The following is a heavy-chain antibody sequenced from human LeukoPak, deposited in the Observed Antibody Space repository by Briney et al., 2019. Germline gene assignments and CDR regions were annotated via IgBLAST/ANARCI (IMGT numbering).Heavy chain of an antibody. J-gene: IGHJ4*02. CDR3: AREPQTGLTMVRGAIFDY. CDR2: IKQDGSEK. Sequence: GGSLRLSCAASGFTFSSYWMSWVRQAPGKGLEWVANIKQDGSEKYYVDSVKGRFTISRDNAKNSLYLQMNSLRAEDTAVYYCAREPQTGLTMVRGAIFDYWGQGTLVTVSS. CDR1: GFTFSSYW. D-gene: IGHD3-10*01. V-gene: IGHV3-7*01.